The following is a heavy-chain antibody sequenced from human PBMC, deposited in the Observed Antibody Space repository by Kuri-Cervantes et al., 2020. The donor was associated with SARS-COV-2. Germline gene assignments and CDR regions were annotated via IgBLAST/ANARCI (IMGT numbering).Heavy chain of an antibody. D-gene: IGHD3-3*01. Sequence: GGSLRPSCTASGSPSGDFAMSWFRMAPGKGLEWVGFIRSKAYGGTTEYAASVKGKFTITSDDSKSIAYLQKNSLKTEDKAVYYCTTDPRGYDFWSGYYSPRKKIADYWGQGTLVTVSS. CDR2: IRSKAYGGTT. J-gene: IGHJ4*02. V-gene: IGHV3-49*03. CDR1: GSPSGDFA. CDR3: TTDPRGYDFWSGYYSPRKKIADY.